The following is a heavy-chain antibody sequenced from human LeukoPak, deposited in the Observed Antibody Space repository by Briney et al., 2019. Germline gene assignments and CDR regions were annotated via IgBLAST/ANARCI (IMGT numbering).Heavy chain of an antibody. J-gene: IGHJ4*02. V-gene: IGHV3-21*01. CDR3: ARAVQLWFQFDY. CDR1: GFTFSSYS. Sequence: GGSLRLSCAASGFTFSSYSVNWVRQAPGKGLEWVSSISSSSSYIYYADSVKGRFTISRDNAKNSLYLQMNSLRAEDTAVYYCARAVQLWFQFDYWGQGTLVTVSS. CDR2: ISSSSSYI. D-gene: IGHD5-18*01.